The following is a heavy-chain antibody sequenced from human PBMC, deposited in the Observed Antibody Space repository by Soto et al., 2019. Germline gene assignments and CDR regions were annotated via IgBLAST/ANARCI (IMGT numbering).Heavy chain of an antibody. CDR2: IYYSGST. J-gene: IGHJ4*02. D-gene: IGHD5-12*01. V-gene: IGHV4-59*08. CDR1: GGSISSYY. Sequence: SETLSLTCTVSGGSISSYYWSWIRQPPGKGLEWIGYIYYSGSTNYNPSLKSRVTISVDTSKNQFSLKLSSVTAADTAVYYCASSPRVDIVATIQVFDYWGQGTQVTVSS. CDR3: ASSPRVDIVATIQVFDY.